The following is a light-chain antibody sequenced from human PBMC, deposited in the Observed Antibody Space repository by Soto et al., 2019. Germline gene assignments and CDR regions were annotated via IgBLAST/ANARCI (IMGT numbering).Light chain of an antibody. V-gene: IGKV1-5*03. CDR2: KAS. CDR3: QQHNSLYT. J-gene: IGKJ2*01. Sequence: DIQMTQSPSTLSASVGDRVTITCRASQSISSWLAWYQQKPGKAPKLLIYKASSLESGVPSRFSGSGSGTEFTLTICSLQPDDFATYYCQQHNSLYTFGQGTKLEIK. CDR1: QSISSW.